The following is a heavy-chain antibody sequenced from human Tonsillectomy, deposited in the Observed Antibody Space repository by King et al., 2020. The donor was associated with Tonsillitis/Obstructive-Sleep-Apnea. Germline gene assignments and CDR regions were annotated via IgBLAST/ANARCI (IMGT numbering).Heavy chain of an antibody. CDR3: ARGDDDRSGRFHETFDI. CDR1: GFTFSSYA. V-gene: IGHV3-30*04. Sequence: VQLVESGGGVVQPGRSLRLSCAASGFTFSSYAMHWVRQAPGKGLEWVAVISYDGSNKYYADSVKGRFTISRDNSENTLSLHMNSLRPEDMAVYYCARGDDDRSGRFHETFDIWGHGTMVTVSS. CDR2: ISYDGSNK. J-gene: IGHJ3*02. D-gene: IGHD1-1*01.